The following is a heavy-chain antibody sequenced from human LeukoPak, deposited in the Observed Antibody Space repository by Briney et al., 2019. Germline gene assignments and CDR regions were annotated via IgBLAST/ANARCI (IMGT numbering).Heavy chain of an antibody. CDR3: ASCPLRGGIYYYYGMDV. V-gene: IGHV4-30-2*01. Sequence: SQTLSLTCTVSGGSISSGGYYWSWIRQPPGKGLEWIGEINHSGSTNYNPSLKSRVTISVDTSKNQFSLKLSSVTAADTAVYYCASCPLRGGIYYYYGMDVWGKGTTVTVSS. CDR2: INHSGST. D-gene: IGHD3-10*01. CDR1: GGSISSGGYY. J-gene: IGHJ6*04.